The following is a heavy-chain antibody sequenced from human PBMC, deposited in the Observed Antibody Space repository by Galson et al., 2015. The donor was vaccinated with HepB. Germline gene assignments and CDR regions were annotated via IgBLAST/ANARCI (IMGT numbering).Heavy chain of an antibody. J-gene: IGHJ4*02. D-gene: IGHD3-22*01. CDR3: TTESVYYYDSSGYYYY. CDR1: GFTFSNAW. V-gene: IGHV3-15*01. CDR2: IKSKTDGGTT. Sequence: SLRLSCAASGFTFSNAWMSWVRQAPGKGLEWVGRIKSKTDGGTTDYAAPVKGRFTISRDDSKNTLYLQMNSLKTEDTAVYYCTTESVYYYDSSGYYYYWGQGTLVTVSS.